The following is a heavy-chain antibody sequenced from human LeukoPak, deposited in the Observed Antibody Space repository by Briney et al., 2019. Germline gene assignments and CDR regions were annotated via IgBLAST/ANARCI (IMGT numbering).Heavy chain of an antibody. CDR3: ASDWPVPAAFDY. CDR2: IYYSGST. J-gene: IGHJ4*02. CDR1: GGSISSYY. D-gene: IGHD2-2*01. V-gene: IGHV4-59*01. Sequence: SETLSLTCTVSGGSISSYYWSWIRQPPGKGLEWIGYIYYSGSTNYNPSLKSRVTISVDTSKNQFFLKLSSGAAADTAVYYCASDWPVPAAFDYWGQGTLVTVSS.